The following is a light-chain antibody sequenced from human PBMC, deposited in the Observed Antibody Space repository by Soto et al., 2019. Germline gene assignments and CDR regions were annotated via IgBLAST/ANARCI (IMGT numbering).Light chain of an antibody. V-gene: IGKV1-5*01. CDR1: QSISSW. J-gene: IGKJ4*01. Sequence: DIQMTQSPSTLSASVADRVTITCRASQSISSWLAWYQQKPGKAPKLLIYDASSLESGVPSRFSGSKSGTEFTLTISSLQPEDFATYYCQQSYSTPLTFGGGTKVEIK. CDR3: QQSYSTPLT. CDR2: DAS.